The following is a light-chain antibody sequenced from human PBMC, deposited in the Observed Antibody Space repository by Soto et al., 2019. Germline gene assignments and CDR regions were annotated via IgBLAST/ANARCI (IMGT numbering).Light chain of an antibody. CDR1: QSVSSSY. V-gene: IGKV3-20*01. J-gene: IGKJ1*01. CDR3: QQYDTSPDT. CDR2: GAS. Sequence: IVLMQSPGTLSVSPGERATLSCMASQSVSSSYLAWYQQKPGQAPRLLIYGASSRPTGIPDRFTGSGSGTDFTLTISRLEPEDFAVYYCQQYDTSPDTFGQGTKVDI.